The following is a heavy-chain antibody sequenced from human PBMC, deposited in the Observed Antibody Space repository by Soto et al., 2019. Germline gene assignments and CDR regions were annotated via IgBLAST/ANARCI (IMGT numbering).Heavy chain of an antibody. Sequence: PGESLKISCKGSGYSFTGYWIGWVRQMPGKGLEWMGIIYPGDSDTRYSPSFQGQVTISADKSITTAYLQWSSLKASDTAMYYRPKLASTIFGVLTLSPSAYFDYWGQGTLVTVSS. CDR3: PKLASTIFGVLTLSPSAYFDY. J-gene: IGHJ4*02. D-gene: IGHD3-3*01. CDR1: GYSFTGYW. V-gene: IGHV5-51*01. CDR2: IYPGDSDT.